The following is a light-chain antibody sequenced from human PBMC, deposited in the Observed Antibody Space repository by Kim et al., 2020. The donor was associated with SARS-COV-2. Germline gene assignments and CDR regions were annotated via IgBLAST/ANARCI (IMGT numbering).Light chain of an antibody. V-gene: IGKV1-27*01. CDR1: QDVANS. CDR3: QKYNTAPWT. J-gene: IGKJ1*01. CDR2: GAS. Sequence: ASVGDRVTITCRASQDVANSLAWYQQKPGTVPKLLIYGASTLQSGVPSRFSGSGSGTEFTLTIGSLQTEDVATYYCQKYNTAPWTFGPGTKVDIK.